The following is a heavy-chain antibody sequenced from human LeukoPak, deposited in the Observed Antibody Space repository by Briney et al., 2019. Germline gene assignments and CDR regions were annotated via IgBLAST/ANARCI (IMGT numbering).Heavy chain of an antibody. J-gene: IGHJ4*02. Sequence: SETLSLTCTVSGDSISSYYWSWIRQPAGKGLEWIGRISYSGSTYYNPSLKSRVTISVDTSKNQFSLKLTSVTAADTAVYYCARYSSSSGYWGQGTLVTVSA. CDR1: GDSISSYY. D-gene: IGHD6-6*01. CDR3: ARYSSSSGY. V-gene: IGHV4-59*05. CDR2: ISYSGST.